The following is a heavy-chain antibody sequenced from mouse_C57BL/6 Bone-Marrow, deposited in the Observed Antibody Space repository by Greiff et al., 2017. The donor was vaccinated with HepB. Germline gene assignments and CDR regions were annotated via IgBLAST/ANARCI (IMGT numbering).Heavy chain of an antibody. V-gene: IGHV5-6*01. J-gene: IGHJ2*01. D-gene: IGHD1-2*01. Sequence: EVQVVESGGDLVKPGGSLKLSCAASGFTFSSYGMSWVRQTPDKRLEWVATISSGGSYTYYPDSVKGRFTISRDNAKNTLYLQMSSLKSEDTAMYYCARRLRLLDYWGQGTTLTVSS. CDR3: ARRLRLLDY. CDR1: GFTFSSYG. CDR2: ISSGGSYT.